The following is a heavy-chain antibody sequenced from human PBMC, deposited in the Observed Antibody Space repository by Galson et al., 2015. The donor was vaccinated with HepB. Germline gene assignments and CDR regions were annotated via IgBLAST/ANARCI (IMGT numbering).Heavy chain of an antibody. CDR1: GFTFSSYG. D-gene: IGHD4-17*01. Sequence: SLRLSCAASGFTFSSYGMHWVRQAPGKGLEWVAVIWYDGSNIYYADSVKGRFTISRDNSRNTLYLQMNSLRAEDTAVYYCASQPFAVRLEYYFDYWGQGTLVTVSS. J-gene: IGHJ4*02. CDR3: ASQPFAVRLEYYFDY. V-gene: IGHV3-33*01. CDR2: IWYDGSNI.